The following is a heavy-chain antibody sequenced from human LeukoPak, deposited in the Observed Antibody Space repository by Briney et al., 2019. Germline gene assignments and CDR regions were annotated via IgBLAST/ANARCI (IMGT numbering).Heavy chain of an antibody. J-gene: IGHJ5*02. CDR1: GVSISSGGYY. Sequence: SQTLSLTCTVSGVSISSGGYYWRWIRQHPGKGLEWIGYIYYSGSAYYNPSLKSRVTISVDTSKNQFSLKLSSVTAADTAVYYCARVGVGAVFDPWGQGTLVTVSS. V-gene: IGHV4-31*03. CDR3: ARVGVGAVFDP. D-gene: IGHD3-3*01. CDR2: IYYSGSA.